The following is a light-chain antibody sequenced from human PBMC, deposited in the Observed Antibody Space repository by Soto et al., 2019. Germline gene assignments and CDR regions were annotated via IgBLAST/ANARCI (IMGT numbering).Light chain of an antibody. CDR3: CSFALGSTLI. V-gene: IGLV2-23*01. CDR1: SSDVGSYNL. Sequence: QSALTQPASVSGSPGQSITISCTGTSSDVGSYNLVSWYQQHPDKAPKLIIYEGSKRPSGVSYRFSGYKPGNTASLTISGLQAEDEADYYCCSFALGSTLIFGGGTKLTVL. CDR2: EGS. J-gene: IGLJ2*01.